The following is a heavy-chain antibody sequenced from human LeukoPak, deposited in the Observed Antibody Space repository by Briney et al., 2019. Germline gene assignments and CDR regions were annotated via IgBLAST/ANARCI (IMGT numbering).Heavy chain of an antibody. Sequence: TGGSLRLSCAASGFTFSSYAINWVRQAPGKGLEWVSEISDSGGSTYYADSVKGRFTISRDNSKNTLYLQMNSLRAEDTAVYYCAKQAAHYGSGSYYNWFDPWGQGTLVTVSS. V-gene: IGHV3-23*01. CDR1: GFTFSSYA. D-gene: IGHD3-10*01. CDR2: ISDSGGST. J-gene: IGHJ5*02. CDR3: AKQAAHYGSGSYYNWFDP.